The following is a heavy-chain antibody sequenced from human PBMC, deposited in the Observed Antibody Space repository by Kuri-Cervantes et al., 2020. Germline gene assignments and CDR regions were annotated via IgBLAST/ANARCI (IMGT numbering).Heavy chain of an antibody. V-gene: IGHV3-74*01. CDR1: GFTFSSSW. D-gene: IGHD3-3*01. CDR2: INTDGTGT. Sequence: GGSLRLSCAASGFTFSSSWMHWVRQAPGKGLVWVSHINTDGTGTNYADSVKGRFTISRDNAKNSLYLQMNSLRAEDTALYYCARDVGDNWSGYIYDYWGQGTLVTVSS. CDR3: ARDVGDNWSGYIYDY. J-gene: IGHJ4*02.